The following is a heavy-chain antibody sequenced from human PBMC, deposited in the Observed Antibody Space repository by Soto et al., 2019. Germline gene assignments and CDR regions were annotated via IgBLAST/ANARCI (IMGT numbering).Heavy chain of an antibody. CDR2: ISFDGSNK. V-gene: IGHV3-30*03. CDR3: AIDYGFWSGYFDY. J-gene: IGHJ4*02. Sequence: GWSLRLSCAASGVTFDTRAIHWLRQAPGQGLEWVAVISFDGSNKRYVDSVEGRFSISRDNSKTTSYLEMNGLKPEDTALYYCAIDYGFWSGYFDYWGQGTQVTVSS. D-gene: IGHD3-3*01. CDR1: GVTFDTRA.